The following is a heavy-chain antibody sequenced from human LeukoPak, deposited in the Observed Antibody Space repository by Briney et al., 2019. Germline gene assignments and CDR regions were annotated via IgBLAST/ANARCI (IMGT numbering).Heavy chain of an antibody. CDR1: GYTFTGYY. D-gene: IGHD2-2*01. CDR3: GSGGGIVVVPAAMAAYHDY. Sequence: GASVKVSCKASGYTFTGYYIHWLRQAPGQGLEWMGWINPNSGGTNYAPKFQGRVTMTRDTSISTAYMELNSLKSDDTAVYYCGSGGGIVVVPAAMAAYHDYWGQGTLVTVSS. J-gene: IGHJ4*02. CDR2: INPNSGGT. V-gene: IGHV1-2*02.